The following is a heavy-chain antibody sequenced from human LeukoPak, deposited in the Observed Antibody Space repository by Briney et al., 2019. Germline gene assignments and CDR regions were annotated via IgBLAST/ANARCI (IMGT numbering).Heavy chain of an antibody. CDR2: IYYSGST. V-gene: IGHV4-31*03. D-gene: IGHD6-13*01. Sequence: SETLPLTCTVSGGSISSGGYYWSWIRQHPGKGLEWIGYIYYSGSTYYNPSLKSRVTISVDTSKNQFSLKLSSVTAADTAVYYCAARIAAAGWYYFDYWGQGTLVTVSS. CDR3: AARIAAAGWYYFDY. J-gene: IGHJ4*02. CDR1: GGSISSGGYY.